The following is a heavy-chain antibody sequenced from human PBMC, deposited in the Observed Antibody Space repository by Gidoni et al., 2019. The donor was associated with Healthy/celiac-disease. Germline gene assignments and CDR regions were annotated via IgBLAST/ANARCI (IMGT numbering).Heavy chain of an antibody. CDR3: ARVRRDGDSSGYYHTIFDY. V-gene: IGHV4-31*03. D-gene: IGHD3-22*01. Sequence: QVQLQESGPGLVKPSQTLSLTCTVSGGSISRGGYYWSWIRQHPGKGLEWIGYIYYSGSTYYNPSLKSRVTISVDTSKNQFSLKLSSVTAADTAVYYCARVRRDGDSSGYYHTIFDYWGQGTLVTVSS. J-gene: IGHJ4*02. CDR1: GGSISRGGYY. CDR2: IYYSGST.